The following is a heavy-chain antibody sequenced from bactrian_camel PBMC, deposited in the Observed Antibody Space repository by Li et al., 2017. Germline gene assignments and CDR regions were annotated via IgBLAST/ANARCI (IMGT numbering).Heavy chain of an antibody. CDR3: ANPWFGGKRTYNY. D-gene: IGHD2*01. Sequence: HVQLVESGGGSVQAGGSLRLSCTASGYIRTSYCMGWFRQASGEKREGIASIYSDGHANYADSVKGRFTISRDDSRNTLYPQLNSLVTDDTAMYYCANPWFGGKRTYNYWGQGTQVTVS. V-gene: IGHV3S53*01. J-gene: IGHJ4*01. CDR1: GYIRTSYC. CDR2: IYSDGHA.